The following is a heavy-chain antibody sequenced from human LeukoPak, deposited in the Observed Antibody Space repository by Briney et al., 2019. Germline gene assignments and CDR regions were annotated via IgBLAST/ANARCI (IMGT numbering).Heavy chain of an antibody. CDR3: ARGFYDSSGYYSLTFDY. V-gene: IGHV4-34*01. Sequence: SETLSLTCAVYGGSFSGYYWSWIRQPPGKGLEWIGEINHSGSTNYNPSLKSRVTISVDTSKDQFSLKLNSVTAADTAVYYCARGFYDSSGYYSLTFDYWGQGTLVTVSS. D-gene: IGHD3-22*01. CDR2: INHSGST. J-gene: IGHJ4*02. CDR1: GGSFSGYY.